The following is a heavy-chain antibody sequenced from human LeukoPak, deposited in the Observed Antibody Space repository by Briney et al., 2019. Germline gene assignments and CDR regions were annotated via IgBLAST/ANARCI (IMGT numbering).Heavy chain of an antibody. J-gene: IGHJ4*02. Sequence: GGSLRLSCAASGFTFSSYGMHWVRQAPGKGLEWVAVISYDGSNKYYADSVKGRFTISRDNSKNTLYLQMNSLRAEDTAVYYCAKDEDFDYWDQGTLVTVSS. D-gene: IGHD2-15*01. CDR2: ISYDGSNK. V-gene: IGHV3-30*18. CDR3: AKDEDFDY. CDR1: GFTFSSYG.